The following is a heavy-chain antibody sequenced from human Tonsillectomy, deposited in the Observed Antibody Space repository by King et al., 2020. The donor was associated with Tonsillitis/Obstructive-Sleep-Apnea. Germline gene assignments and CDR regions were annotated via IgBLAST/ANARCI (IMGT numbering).Heavy chain of an antibody. Sequence: QLVQSGAEVKKPGESLKISCKASGYNFSNYWIDWVRQMPGKGLEWMGIIYPGDSDTRYSPSFQGQVTISADKTISTAYLQWSSLKASDTAMYYCARLGGDTSPILVYWGQGTLVSVSS. J-gene: IGHJ4*02. V-gene: IGHV5-51*03. D-gene: IGHD3-16*01. CDR3: ARLGGDTSPILVY. CDR2: IYPGDSDT. CDR1: GYNFSNYW.